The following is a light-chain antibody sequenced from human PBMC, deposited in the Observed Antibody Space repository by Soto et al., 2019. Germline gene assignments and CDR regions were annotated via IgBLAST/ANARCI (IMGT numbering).Light chain of an antibody. CDR3: QQYGSSRT. CDR1: QSVTSN. Sequence: EIVLTQSPVTVSVSPGERATLSCRASQSVTSNLAWYQQKPGQAPRLLIFGASTRATGIPDRFSGSGSGTDFTLTISRLEPEDFAVYYCQQYGSSRTFGQGSKVDI. J-gene: IGKJ1*01. CDR2: GAS. V-gene: IGKV3-20*01.